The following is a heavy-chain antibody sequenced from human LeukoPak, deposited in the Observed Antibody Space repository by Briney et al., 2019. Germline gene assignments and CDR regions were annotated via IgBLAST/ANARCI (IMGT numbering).Heavy chain of an antibody. D-gene: IGHD3-3*01. CDR3: AEEKGDYDFWSGYLFPLDY. Sequence: GGSLRLSCSASGFTFSSYAMSWLRQAPGNGLEWVSAISGSGGSTYYADSGKGRFTISRDNTKNTMYLQMNSLRAEDTAVYYCAEEKGDYDFWSGYLFPLDYWGQGTLVTVSS. CDR1: GFTFSSYA. J-gene: IGHJ4*02. V-gene: IGHV3-23*01. CDR2: ISGSGGST.